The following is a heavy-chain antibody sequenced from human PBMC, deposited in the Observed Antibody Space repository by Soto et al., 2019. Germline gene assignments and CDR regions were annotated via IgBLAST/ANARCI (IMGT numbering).Heavy chain of an antibody. CDR3: ARDLLYDSSGYYRGGYYYYGMDV. V-gene: IGHV3-33*01. Sequence: GGSLRLSCAASGFTFSSYGMHWVRQAPGKGLEWVAVIWYDGSNKYYADSVKGRFTISRDNSKNTLYLQMNSLRAEDTAVYYCARDLLYDSSGYYRGGYYYYGMDVWGQGTTVTVSS. D-gene: IGHD3-22*01. CDR2: IWYDGSNK. J-gene: IGHJ6*02. CDR1: GFTFSSYG.